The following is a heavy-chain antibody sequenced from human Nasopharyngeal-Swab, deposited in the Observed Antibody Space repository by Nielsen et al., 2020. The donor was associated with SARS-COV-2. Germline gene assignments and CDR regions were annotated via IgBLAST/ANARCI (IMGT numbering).Heavy chain of an antibody. Sequence: WIRQPPGKGLEWIGSIYYSGSTYYNPSLKSRVTISVDTSKNQFSLKLSSVTAADTAVYYCARVGGDYYYYYMDVWGKGTTVTVSS. CDR2: IYYSGST. V-gene: IGHV4-39*07. J-gene: IGHJ6*03. CDR3: ARVGGDYYYYYMDV. D-gene: IGHD2-21*01.